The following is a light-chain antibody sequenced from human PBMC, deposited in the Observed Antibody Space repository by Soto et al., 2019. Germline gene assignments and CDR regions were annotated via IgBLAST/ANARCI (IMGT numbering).Light chain of an antibody. CDR3: QQRSNWPPSIT. Sequence: EILLTQSPVTLSLSPGQGAALSCRASQSISNYLAWYQQKPGQAPRLLIYDASNRATGTPARFSGSGSGKDFTLNISSLEPEDFAVYYCQQRSNWPPSITFGQGTRLEIK. CDR1: QSISNY. V-gene: IGKV3-11*01. J-gene: IGKJ5*01. CDR2: DAS.